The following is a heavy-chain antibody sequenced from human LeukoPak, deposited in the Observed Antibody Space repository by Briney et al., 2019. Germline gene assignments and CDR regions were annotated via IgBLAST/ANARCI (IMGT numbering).Heavy chain of an antibody. D-gene: IGHD6-19*01. Sequence: GGSLRLSCAASGFTFSSYGMSWVRQAPGKGLEWVSAISGSGGSTYYADSVKGRFTISRDNSKNTLYLQMNSLRAEDTAVYYCAKGHVEWLVRNYFDYWGQGTLVTVSS. CDR3: AKGHVEWLVRNYFDY. CDR1: GFTFSSYG. J-gene: IGHJ4*02. CDR2: ISGSGGST. V-gene: IGHV3-23*01.